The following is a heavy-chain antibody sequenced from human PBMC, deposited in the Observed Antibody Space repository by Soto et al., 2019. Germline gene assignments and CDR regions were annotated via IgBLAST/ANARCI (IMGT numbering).Heavy chain of an antibody. V-gene: IGHV2-5*02. D-gene: IGHD3-10*01. CDR1: GFSLSTSGVG. CDR3: AHRPYSHWFYGSGRGSHNWFDP. Sequence: SGPTLVNPTQTLTLTCTFSGFSLSTSGVGVGWIRQPPGKALEWLALIYWDDDKRYSPSLKSRLTITKDTSKNQVVLTMTNMDPVDTATYYCAHRPYSHWFYGSGRGSHNWFDPWGQGTLVTVSS. J-gene: IGHJ5*02. CDR2: IYWDDDK.